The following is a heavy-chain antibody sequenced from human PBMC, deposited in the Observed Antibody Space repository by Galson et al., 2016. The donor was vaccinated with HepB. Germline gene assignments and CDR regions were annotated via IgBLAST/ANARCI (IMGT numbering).Heavy chain of an antibody. CDR2: IKEDGSEK. CDR3: AGKGGGDNDY. V-gene: IGHV3-7*01. CDR1: GFTFSSYW. D-gene: IGHD2-21*01. J-gene: IGHJ4*02. Sequence: SLRLSCAASGFTFSSYWMSWVRQAPGKGLEWVANIKEDGSEKYYVDSVKGRFTISRDNAKNSLYLQMSSLRAEDTAVYYCAGKGGGDNDYWGQGTLVTVSS.